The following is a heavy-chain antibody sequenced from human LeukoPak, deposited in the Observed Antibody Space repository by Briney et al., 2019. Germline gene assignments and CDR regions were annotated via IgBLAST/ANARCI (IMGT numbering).Heavy chain of an antibody. J-gene: IGHJ4*02. CDR1: GGSISSYY. CDR3: ARGGWNKFDY. CDR2: IFYSGTT. V-gene: IGHV4-59*01. Sequence: PSETLSLTCTVSGGSISSYYWSWIRQPPGKGLEWIGFIFYSGTTNYNPSLKSRVTISVVTSKNQFSLKLSSVTAADTAVYYCARGGWNKFDYWGQGALVGVSS. D-gene: IGHD3-22*01.